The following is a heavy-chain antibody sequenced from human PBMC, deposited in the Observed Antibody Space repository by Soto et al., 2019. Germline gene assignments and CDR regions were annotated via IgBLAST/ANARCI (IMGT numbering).Heavy chain of an antibody. D-gene: IGHD3-10*01. V-gene: IGHV3-23*01. Sequence: EVQLLESGGGLVQPGGSLRLSCAASGLTLGSHGMSWVRQAPGKGLEWVSSISGSGDSTYYVESVKGRFTTSTDNSKNTLYQQMNSLRGEDPAVYYCAGRCGYGSRTYFPFDYWGQGNLVTVSP. CDR2: ISGSGDST. CDR3: AGRCGYGSRTYFPFDY. J-gene: IGHJ4*02. CDR1: GLTLGSHG.